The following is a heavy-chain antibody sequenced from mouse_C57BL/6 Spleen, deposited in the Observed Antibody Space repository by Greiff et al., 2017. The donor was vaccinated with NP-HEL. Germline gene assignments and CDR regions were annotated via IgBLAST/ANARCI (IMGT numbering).Heavy chain of an antibody. CDR3: VCPLYDPFAY. D-gene: IGHD2-3*01. V-gene: IGHV1-39*01. CDR2: INPNYGTT. CDR1: GYSFTDYN. J-gene: IGHJ3*01. Sequence: EVKLMESGPELVKPGASVKISCKASGYSFTDYNMNWVKQSNGKSLEWIGVINPNYGTTSYNQKFKGKATLTVDQSSSTAYMQLNSLTSEDSAVYYCVCPLYDPFAYWGQGTLVTVSA.